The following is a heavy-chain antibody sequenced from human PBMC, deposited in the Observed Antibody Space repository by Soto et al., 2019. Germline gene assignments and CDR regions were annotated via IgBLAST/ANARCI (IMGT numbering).Heavy chain of an antibody. Sequence: QVQLVQSGAEVKKPGASVKVSCNASGITYTTYAIHWVRQAPGQGLEWMGWINTGNCNTRYSQRIQGRVTLTTDTSANTAYMELNSLRSVDTPVYSSARAISGYVAWGKGTLITGSS. CDR3: ARAISGYVA. D-gene: IGHD5-12*01. CDR2: INTGNCNT. CDR1: GITYTTYA. J-gene: IGHJ1*01. V-gene: IGHV1-3*04.